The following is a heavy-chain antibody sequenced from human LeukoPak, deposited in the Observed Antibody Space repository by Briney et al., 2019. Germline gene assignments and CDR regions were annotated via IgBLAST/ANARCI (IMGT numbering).Heavy chain of an antibody. V-gene: IGHV3-66*02. J-gene: IGHJ3*02. D-gene: IGHD3-16*02. Sequence: PGGSLRLSCAASGFTVSSNYMSWVRQAPGKGLEWVSVIYGGGSTYYADSVKGRFTISRDNSKNTLYLQMNSLRAEDTAMYYCARELIDPRAFDIWGQGTMVTVSS. CDR1: GFTVSSNY. CDR2: IYGGGST. CDR3: ARELIDPRAFDI.